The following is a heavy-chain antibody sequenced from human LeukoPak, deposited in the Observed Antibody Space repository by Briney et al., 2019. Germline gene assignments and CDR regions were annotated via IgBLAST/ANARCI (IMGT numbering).Heavy chain of an antibody. CDR2: INWNGGST. CDR3: AREVTMVRGESDYFDY. Sequence: GGSLRLSCAASGFTFDDYGMSWVRQAPGKGLEWVSGINWNGGSTGYADSVKGRFTISRDNAKNSLYLQMNSLRAEDTALYYCAREVTMVRGESDYFDYWGHGTLVTVSS. D-gene: IGHD3-10*01. V-gene: IGHV3-20*04. CDR1: GFTFDDYG. J-gene: IGHJ4*01.